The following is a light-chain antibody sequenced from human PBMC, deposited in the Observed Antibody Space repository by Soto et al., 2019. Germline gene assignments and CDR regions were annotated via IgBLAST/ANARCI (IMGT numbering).Light chain of an antibody. V-gene: IGLV2-14*01. CDR2: EVS. J-gene: IGLJ2*01. CDR3: SSCTDNSPLGVV. Sequence: QSALTQPASVSGSPGQSITISCTGTSSDVGGYNYVSWYQQHPGKAPKLMIYEVSNRPSGVSNRFSGSKSGNTASLPISGLQAEDEADYYGSSCTDNSPLGVVFGGGTKLTVL. CDR1: SSDVGGYNY.